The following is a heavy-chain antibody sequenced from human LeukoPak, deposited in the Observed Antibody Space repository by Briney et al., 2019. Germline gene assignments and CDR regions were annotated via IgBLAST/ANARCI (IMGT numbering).Heavy chain of an antibody. CDR1: GFTFSDYY. V-gene: IGHV3-11*01. J-gene: IGHJ3*02. Sequence: GGSLRLSCAASGFTFSDYYMTWIRQAPGKGLEWVSYISTTGTTMYYADSVKGRFTISRDNVKNSLYLQMNSLRAEDTAVYYCARGGSYLSAFDIWGQGTMVTVSS. CDR3: ARGGSYLSAFDI. CDR2: ISTTGTTM. D-gene: IGHD1-26*01.